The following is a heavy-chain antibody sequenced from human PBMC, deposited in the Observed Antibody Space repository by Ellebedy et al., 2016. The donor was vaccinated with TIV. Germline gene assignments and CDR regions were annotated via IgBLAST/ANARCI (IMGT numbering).Heavy chain of an antibody. Sequence: GESLKISCAASGFAFNSYSVNWVRQAPGKGLEWVANIHQDGSDKHYVDSVKGRFTISRDNAKNSLYLQMNSLRAEDTAVYYCAQRGADYWGQGTPVTVSS. CDR1: GFAFNSYS. V-gene: IGHV3-7*03. J-gene: IGHJ4*02. CDR3: AQRGADY. CDR2: IHQDGSDK. D-gene: IGHD3-16*01.